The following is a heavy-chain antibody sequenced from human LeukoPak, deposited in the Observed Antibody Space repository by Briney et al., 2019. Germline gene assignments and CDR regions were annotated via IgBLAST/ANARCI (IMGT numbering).Heavy chain of an antibody. CDR1: GFTFSSYT. J-gene: IGHJ4*02. V-gene: IGHV3-64*01. D-gene: IGHD6-13*01. CDR3: ARVVYGSSWHAFHY. Sequence: GGSLRLSCAASGFTFSSYTMRWVRQAPGKGLEYVSSISTNGGDTYYANSVKGRFTISRDNSQNSLYLQMGSLRAEDMAVYYCARVVYGSSWHAFHYWGQGTLVTVSS. CDR2: ISTNGGDT.